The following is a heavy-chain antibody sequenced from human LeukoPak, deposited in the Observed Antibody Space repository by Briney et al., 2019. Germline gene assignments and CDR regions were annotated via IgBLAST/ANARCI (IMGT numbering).Heavy chain of an antibody. CDR3: AKDRGKWLQLPYYFDY. J-gene: IGHJ4*02. V-gene: IGHV3-30*18. D-gene: IGHD5-24*01. Sequence: GGSLRLSCAASGFTFSSYGTHWVRQTPGKGLEWVAVISYEGNNKFYADSVKGRFTISRDNSKNTLYLQMNSLRAEDTAVYYCAKDRGKWLQLPYYFDYWGQGTLVTVSS. CDR1: GFTFSSYG. CDR2: ISYEGNNK.